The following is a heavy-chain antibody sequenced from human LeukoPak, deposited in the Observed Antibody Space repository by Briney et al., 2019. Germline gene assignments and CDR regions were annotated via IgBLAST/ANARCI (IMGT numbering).Heavy chain of an antibody. CDR2: ISAYNGNT. Sequence: ASVKVSCKASGYTFTSYGISWVRQAPGQGLEWMGWISAYNGNTNYAQKLQGRVTMTTDTSTSTAYMELRSLRSEDTAVYYCARDRALSGEYYYGSGGIPYYYMDVWGKGTTVTISS. V-gene: IGHV1-18*01. J-gene: IGHJ6*03. CDR1: GYTFTSYG. D-gene: IGHD3-10*01. CDR3: ARDRALSGEYYYGSGGIPYYYMDV.